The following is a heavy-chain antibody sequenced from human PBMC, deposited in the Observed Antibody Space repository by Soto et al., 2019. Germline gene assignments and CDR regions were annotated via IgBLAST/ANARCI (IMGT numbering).Heavy chain of an antibody. J-gene: IGHJ6*02. V-gene: IGHV4-39*07. CDR2: IYYSGST. CDR3: ARDLWGYCGADCYPLDV. Sequence: PSETLSLTCTVSGVSISSSSYFWGWIRQPPGKGLEWIGNIYYSGSTFYNPSLKRRVTISVDTSKNQFSLKLNSVTAADTAVYYCARDLWGYCGADCYPLDVWGQGTMVTVSS. D-gene: IGHD2-21*02. CDR1: GVSISSSSYF.